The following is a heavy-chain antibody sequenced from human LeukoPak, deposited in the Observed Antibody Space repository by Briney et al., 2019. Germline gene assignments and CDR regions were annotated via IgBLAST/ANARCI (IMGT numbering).Heavy chain of an antibody. CDR2: IIPIFGIA. CDR3: ASRQTGTTSGSWFDP. J-gene: IGHJ5*02. D-gene: IGHD1-1*01. CDR1: GGTFSSYA. V-gene: IGHV1-69*04. Sequence: VASVKVSCKASGGTFSSYAISWVRQAPGQGHEWMGRIIPIFGIANYARKFQGRVTITADKSTSTAYMELSSLRSEDTAVYYCASRQTGTTSGSWFDPWGQGTLVTVSS.